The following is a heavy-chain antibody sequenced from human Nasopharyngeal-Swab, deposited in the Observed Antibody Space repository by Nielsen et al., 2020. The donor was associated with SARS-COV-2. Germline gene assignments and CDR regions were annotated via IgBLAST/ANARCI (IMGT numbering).Heavy chain of an antibody. J-gene: IGHJ4*02. CDR2: VSSNGAST. Sequence: GGFLRLSCAASGFTFSTYAMSWVRQAPGKGLEWVSLVSSNGASTYYADSVKGRFTISRDNSKNTLYLQMNSLRAEDTAVYYCAKACFTMVRGVSPFDYWGQGTLVTVSS. V-gene: IGHV3-23*01. D-gene: IGHD3-10*01. CDR1: GFTFSTYA. CDR3: AKACFTMVRGVSPFDY.